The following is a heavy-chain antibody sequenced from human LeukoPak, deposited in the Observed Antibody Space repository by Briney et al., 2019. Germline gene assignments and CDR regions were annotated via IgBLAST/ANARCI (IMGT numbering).Heavy chain of an antibody. Sequence: GGSLRLSCAASGFTFSTYWMNWFRQTPGKGLEWVAKIKADGGEKDHVASVKGRFTISRDNAKNSLYLQMNSLRVEDTAVYYCARGNYGTFDYWGQGTLVTVSS. CDR2: IKADGGEK. CDR3: ARGNYGTFDY. V-gene: IGHV3-7*01. CDR1: GFTFSTYW. J-gene: IGHJ4*02. D-gene: IGHD1-7*01.